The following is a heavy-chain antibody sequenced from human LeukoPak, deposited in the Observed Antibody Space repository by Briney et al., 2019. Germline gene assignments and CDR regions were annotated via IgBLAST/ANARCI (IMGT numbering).Heavy chain of an antibody. J-gene: IGHJ2*01. Sequence: GGSLRLSCAVSGFTFSSYWMTWVRQAPGKGLEWVSAISVSGGNTYYADSVKGRFTISRDNSNNTLSLQMSSLRAEDTAVYYCAKVRLGLNWNFDLWGRGTRVTVSS. CDR1: GFTFSSYW. V-gene: IGHV3-23*01. D-gene: IGHD3-9*01. CDR2: ISVSGGNT. CDR3: AKVRLGLNWNFDL.